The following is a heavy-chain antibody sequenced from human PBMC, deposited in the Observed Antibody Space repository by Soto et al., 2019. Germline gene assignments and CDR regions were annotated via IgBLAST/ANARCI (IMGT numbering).Heavy chain of an antibody. CDR1: GFTFSSYA. D-gene: IGHD6-19*01. CDR3: AKPLAPSYSSGWYYFDY. J-gene: IGHJ4*02. CDR2: ISGSGGST. Sequence: EVQLLESGGGLVQPGGSLRLSCAASGFTFSSYAMSWVRQAPGKGLEWVSAISGSGGSTYYADSVKGRFTISRDNSKNTLYLQMNSLRAEDTAVYYCAKPLAPSYSSGWYYFDYWGQGTLVTVSS. V-gene: IGHV3-23*01.